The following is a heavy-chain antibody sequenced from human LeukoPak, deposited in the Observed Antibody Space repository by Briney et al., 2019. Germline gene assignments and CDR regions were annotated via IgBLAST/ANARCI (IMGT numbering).Heavy chain of an antibody. D-gene: IGHD3-10*01. CDR1: GFTFSSYA. CDR2: ISSSSSYI. V-gene: IGHV3-21*01. Sequence: GGSLRLSCAASGFTFSSYAMHWVRQAPGKGLELVSSISSSSSYIYYADSVKGRFTISRDNAKNSLYLQMNSLRAEDTAVYYCARGMVTMVRGVIIYWGQGTLVTVSS. J-gene: IGHJ4*02. CDR3: ARGMVTMVRGVIIY.